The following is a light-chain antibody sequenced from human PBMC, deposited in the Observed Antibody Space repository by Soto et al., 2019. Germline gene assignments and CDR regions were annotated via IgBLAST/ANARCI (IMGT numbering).Light chain of an antibody. CDR2: AAS. CDR1: QSLSSGY. V-gene: IGKV3-20*01. CDR3: QQYGSSPTWT. Sequence: EIVLTQSPGTLSLSPGERATLSCRASQSLSSGYLAWYQQKPGQAPRILIYAASSRATGIPDRFSGSGSGTDFSLTISRLEPEDFAVYYCQQYGSSPTWTFGQGTKVDIK. J-gene: IGKJ1*01.